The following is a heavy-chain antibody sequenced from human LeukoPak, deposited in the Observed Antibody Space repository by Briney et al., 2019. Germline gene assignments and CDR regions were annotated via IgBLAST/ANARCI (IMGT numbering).Heavy chain of an antibody. CDR2: ISYDGSNK. V-gene: IGHV3-30*03. CDR1: GFTFSSYG. J-gene: IGHJ4*02. Sequence: GRSLRLSCAASGFTFSSYGMHWVRQAPGKGLEWVAVISYDGSNKYYADPVKGRFTISRDNSKNTLYLQMNSLRAEDTAVYYCARDRGGQHPDYWGQGTLVTVSS. CDR3: ARDRGGQHPDY. D-gene: IGHD6-13*01.